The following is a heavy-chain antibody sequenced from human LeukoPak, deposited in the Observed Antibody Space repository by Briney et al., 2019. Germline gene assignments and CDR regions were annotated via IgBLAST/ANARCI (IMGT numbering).Heavy chain of an antibody. V-gene: IGHV3-21*04. J-gene: IGHJ4*02. CDR3: AKDQNTVATAPFDY. CDR1: GFTFSGYS. D-gene: IGHD4-17*01. Sequence: GGSLRLSCTASGFTFSGYSMNWIRQAPGKGLEWVSSFGTRSTSIYHAGSVKGRFAISRDNAKNSLYLQMNSLRAEDTALCYCAKDQNTVATAPFDYWGQGTLVTVSS. CDR2: FGTRSTSI.